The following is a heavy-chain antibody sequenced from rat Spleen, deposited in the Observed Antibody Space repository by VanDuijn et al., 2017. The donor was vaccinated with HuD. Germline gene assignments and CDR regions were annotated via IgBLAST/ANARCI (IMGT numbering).Heavy chain of an antibody. D-gene: IGHD1-1*01. CDR3: ATDQGEEVSYSWYFDF. CDR2: IGSSGGSI. Sequence: EVQLVESGGGLVQPGRSMKLSCAASGFTFSTFPMAWVRQAPTKGLEWVATIGSSGGSIFYRDSVKGRFTISRDNAKSTLYLQMDSLRSEDTATYYCATDQGEEVSYSWYFDFWGPGAMVTVSS. J-gene: IGHJ1*01. CDR1: GFTFSTFP. V-gene: IGHV5-46*01.